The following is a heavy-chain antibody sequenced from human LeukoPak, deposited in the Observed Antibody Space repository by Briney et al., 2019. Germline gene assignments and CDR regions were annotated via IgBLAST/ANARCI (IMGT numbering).Heavy chain of an antibody. CDR3: ARASYNWNYVEGRYFDY. J-gene: IGHJ4*02. V-gene: IGHV3-48*01. CDR2: ISSSSTI. CDR1: GFTFSSYS. D-gene: IGHD1-7*01. Sequence: PGGPLRLSCAASGFTFSSYSMNWVRQAPGKGLEWVSYISSSSTIYYADSVKGRFTISRDNAKNSLYLQMNSLRAEDTAVYYCARASYNWNYVEGRYFDYWGQGTLVTVSS.